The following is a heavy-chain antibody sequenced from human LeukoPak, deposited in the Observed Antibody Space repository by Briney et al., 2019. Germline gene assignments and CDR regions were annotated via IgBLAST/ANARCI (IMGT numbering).Heavy chain of an antibody. V-gene: IGHV4-39*07. Sequence: SETLSLTCTVSGGSIRSSYYYWGWIRQPPGKGLEWIGSIYDSGSTYYNPSLKSRVTISVDTSKNQFSLKLSSVTAADTAVYYCARAVGKVLDYWGQGTLVTVSS. CDR3: ARAVGKVLDY. CDR1: GGSIRSSYYY. CDR2: IYDSGST. D-gene: IGHD1-1*01. J-gene: IGHJ4*02.